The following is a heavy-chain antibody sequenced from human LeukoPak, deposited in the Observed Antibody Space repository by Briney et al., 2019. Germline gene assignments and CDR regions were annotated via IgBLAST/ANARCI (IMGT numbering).Heavy chain of an antibody. Sequence: SETLSLTCTVSGGSFSGYYWSWIRQPPGKGLEWIGEINHSGSTNYNPSLKSRVTISVDTSKNQFSLKLSSVTAADTAVYYCARETSQKGAHYMDVWGKGTTVTISS. CDR2: INHSGST. D-gene: IGHD3-16*01. CDR3: ARETSQKGAHYMDV. CDR1: GGSFSGYY. J-gene: IGHJ6*03. V-gene: IGHV4-34*01.